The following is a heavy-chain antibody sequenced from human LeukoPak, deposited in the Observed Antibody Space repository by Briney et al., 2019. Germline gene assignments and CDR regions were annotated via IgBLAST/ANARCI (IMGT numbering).Heavy chain of an antibody. CDR3: ARDRGRLRLGLFDY. Sequence: ASVKVSCKASGYTFTSYDINWVRQATGQGLEWMGWINPNSGGTNYAQKFQGRVTMTRDTSISTAYMELSRLRSDDTAVYYCARDRGRLRLGLFDYWGQGTLVTVSS. D-gene: IGHD4-17*01. V-gene: IGHV1-2*02. CDR2: INPNSGGT. J-gene: IGHJ4*02. CDR1: GYTFTSYD.